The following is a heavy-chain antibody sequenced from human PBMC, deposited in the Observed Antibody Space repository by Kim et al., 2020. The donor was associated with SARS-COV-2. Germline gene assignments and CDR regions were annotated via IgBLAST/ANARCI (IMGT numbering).Heavy chain of an antibody. CDR1: GFTFSSYA. CDR2: ISSNGGST. J-gene: IGHJ4*02. D-gene: IGHD5-18*01. Sequence: GGSLRLSCSASGFTFSSYAMHWVRQAPGKVLEYVSAISSNGGSTYYVDSVKGRFTISRDNSKNTLYLQMSSLRAEDTAVYYCVKGGWIQLWYRPLYFDYWGQGTLVTVS. CDR3: VKGGWIQLWYRPLYFDY. V-gene: IGHV3-64D*09.